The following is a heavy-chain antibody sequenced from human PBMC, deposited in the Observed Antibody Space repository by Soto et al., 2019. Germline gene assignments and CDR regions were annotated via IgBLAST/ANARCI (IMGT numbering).Heavy chain of an antibody. D-gene: IGHD5-18*01. CDR1: GGSFSSNP. CDR3: ARGGRGYSSAPRYYFDY. Sequence: QVQLVQSGSEVKKPGSSVKVSCKASGGSFSSNPISWVRQAPGQGLEWMAGIIPIFATVHYAQKFPGRVTITADESTSTAYMELTSLRSEDTAVYFCARGGRGYSSAPRYYFDYWGQGTLVTVSS. V-gene: IGHV1-69*01. CDR2: IIPIFATV. J-gene: IGHJ4*02.